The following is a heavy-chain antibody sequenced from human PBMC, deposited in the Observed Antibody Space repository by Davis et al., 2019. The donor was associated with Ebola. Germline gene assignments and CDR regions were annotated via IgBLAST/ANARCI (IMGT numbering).Heavy chain of an antibody. Sequence: GESLKISCKGSGYTFTNYWIGWVRQMPGKGLEWMGVIYPGDSDTRYNPSFQGQVTISADKSITTAYLQWSSLKASDTAMYYCAILEANCTVNTCYSWGWFDPWGPGTPVTVSS. CDR1: GYTFTNYW. CDR2: IYPGDSDT. V-gene: IGHV5-51*01. D-gene: IGHD2-8*01. J-gene: IGHJ5*02. CDR3: AILEANCTVNTCYSWGWFDP.